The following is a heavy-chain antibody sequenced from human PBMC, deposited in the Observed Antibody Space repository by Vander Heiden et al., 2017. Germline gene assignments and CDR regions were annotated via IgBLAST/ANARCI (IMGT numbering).Heavy chain of an antibody. V-gene: IGHV3-33*01. D-gene: IGHD3-22*01. CDR2: IWYDGSKK. CDR3: AREGDSSGYYYFDY. CDR1: GFIFSSYG. J-gene: IGHJ4*02. Sequence: QVQLVASGGGVVQPGRSLRLSCAASGFIFSSYGMPWVRQAPGKGLEWVAIIWYDGSKKYYADSVKGRFTISRDNSKNTLYLQMNSLRAEDTAVYYCAREGDSSGYYYFDYWGQGTLVTVSS.